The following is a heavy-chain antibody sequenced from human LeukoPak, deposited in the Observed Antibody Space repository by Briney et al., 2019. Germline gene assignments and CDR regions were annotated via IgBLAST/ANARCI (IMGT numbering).Heavy chain of an antibody. V-gene: IGHV3-74*01. CDR1: GFTFRSYW. CDR2: ISGDGSST. J-gene: IGHJ6*02. Sequence: GGSLRLSCAASGFTFRSYWMHWVRQAPGKGLVWVSRISGDGSSTNYADSVKGRFTISRDNAKNTLYLQVNSLRAEDTAVYYCARGNYGLDVWGQGTTVTVSS. CDR3: ARGNYGLDV.